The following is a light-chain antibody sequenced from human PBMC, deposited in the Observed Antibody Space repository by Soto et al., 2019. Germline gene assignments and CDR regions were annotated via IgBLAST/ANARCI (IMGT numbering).Light chain of an antibody. J-gene: IGLJ1*01. CDR3: SSYAGSSNV. CDR2: GVN. Sequence: QAVVTQPPSASGSPGQSVAISCTGTSSDVGGYNYVSWYQQHPGKAPKLTIYGVNKRPSGVPDRFYGSKSGNTASLTVSGLEAEDEADYYCSSYAGSSNVFGTGTKLTVL. V-gene: IGLV2-8*01. CDR1: SSDVGGYNY.